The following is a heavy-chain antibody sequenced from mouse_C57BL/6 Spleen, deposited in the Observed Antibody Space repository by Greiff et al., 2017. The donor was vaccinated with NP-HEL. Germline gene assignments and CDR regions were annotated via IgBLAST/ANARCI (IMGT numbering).Heavy chain of an antibody. CDR1: GFSLTSYG. D-gene: IGHD2-2*01. V-gene: IGHV2-2*01. CDR2: IWSGGST. J-gene: IGHJ1*03. Sequence: VQLQESGPGLVQPSQSLSITCTVSGFSLTSYGVHWVRQSPGKGLEWLGVIWSGGSTDYNAAFISRLSISKDNSKSQVFFKMNRLQADDTAIYYCARNGNYGYDGGYFDVWGTGTTVTVSS. CDR3: ARNGNYGYDGGYFDV.